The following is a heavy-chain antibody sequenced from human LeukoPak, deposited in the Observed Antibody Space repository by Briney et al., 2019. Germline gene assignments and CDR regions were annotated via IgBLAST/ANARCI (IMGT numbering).Heavy chain of an antibody. CDR3: ARVYSSSWDPWGLN. Sequence: MTSQTLSLTCAVSGGSISSGGYSWSWIRQPPGKSLEWIGYIYHSGSTYYNPSLKSRVTISVDTSKNQFSLKLSSVTAADTAVYYCARVYSSSWDPWGLNWGQGTLVTVSS. CDR2: IYHSGST. J-gene: IGHJ4*02. V-gene: IGHV4-30-2*01. D-gene: IGHD6-13*01. CDR1: GGSISSGGYS.